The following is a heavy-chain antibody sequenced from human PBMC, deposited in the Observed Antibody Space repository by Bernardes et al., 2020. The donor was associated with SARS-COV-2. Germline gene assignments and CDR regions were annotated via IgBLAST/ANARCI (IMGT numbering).Heavy chain of an antibody. Sequence: GGSLRLSCVASRFAFSSYSMHWVRQIPGAGLEWVAAISFDGGNKYYADSVKGRFNISRDNSKKTLYLNMSSLRGEDTAVYYCGRSVSGWYGDVHYYYDIDVWGKGTTVAVSS. V-gene: IGHV3-30-3*02. CDR1: RFAFSSYS. D-gene: IGHD6-19*01. CDR2: ISFDGGNK. J-gene: IGHJ6*03. CDR3: GRSVSGWYGDVHYYYDIDV.